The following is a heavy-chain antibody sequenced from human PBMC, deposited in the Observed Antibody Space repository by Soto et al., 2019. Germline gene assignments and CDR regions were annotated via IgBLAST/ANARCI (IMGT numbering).Heavy chain of an antibody. J-gene: IGHJ5*02. CDR3: AGITGTTPSPKYNWFDP. CDR2: ISSSGSTI. V-gene: IGHV3-11*01. CDR1: GFTFSDYY. D-gene: IGHD1-7*01. Sequence: PGGSLRLSCAASGFTFSDYYMSWIRQAPGKGLEWVSYISSSGSTIYYADSVKGRFTISRDNAKNSLYLQMNSLRAEDTAVYYCAGITGTTPSPKYNWFDPWGQGTLVTVSS.